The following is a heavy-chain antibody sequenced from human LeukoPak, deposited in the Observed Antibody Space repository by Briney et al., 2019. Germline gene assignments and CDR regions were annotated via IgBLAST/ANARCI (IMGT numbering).Heavy chain of an antibody. CDR3: ANEIRPNDY. CDR1: GFSFNDYS. CDR2: IDIGGDNT. Sequence: SGGSLRLSCAASGFSFNDYSMSWVRQAPGKGLEWVSCIDIGGDNTYYADSVKGRFTISRDNSKNTLFLQMDSLRAEDSAVYYCANEIRPNDYWGQGTLVTVSS. J-gene: IGHJ4*02. D-gene: IGHD4-17*01. V-gene: IGHV3-23*03.